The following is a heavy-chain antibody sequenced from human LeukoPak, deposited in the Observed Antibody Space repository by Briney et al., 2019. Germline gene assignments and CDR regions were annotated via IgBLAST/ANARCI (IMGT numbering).Heavy chain of an antibody. Sequence: GGSLRLSCAASGFTFSSYGMSWVRQAPGKGLEWVSAISGSGGSTYYADSVKGRFTISRDNSKNTLYLQMNSLRAEDTAAYYCAKFRGYCSGGSCYYYYYMDVWGKGTTVTISS. CDR2: ISGSGGST. V-gene: IGHV3-23*01. J-gene: IGHJ6*03. D-gene: IGHD2-15*01. CDR1: GFTFSSYG. CDR3: AKFRGYCSGGSCYYYYYMDV.